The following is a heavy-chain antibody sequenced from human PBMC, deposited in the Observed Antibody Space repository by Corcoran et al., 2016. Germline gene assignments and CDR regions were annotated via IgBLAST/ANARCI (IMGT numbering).Heavy chain of an antibody. D-gene: IGHD1-26*01. CDR1: GFIFSSYG. CDR2: ISYDGSNK. V-gene: IGHV3-30*18. CDR3: AKGDLFSCRAPQFDV. Sequence: QVQLVESGGGVVQPGRSLRLSCAASGFIFSSYGMHWVRQAPGKGLEWVAVISYDGSNKYYADSVKGRFTISRDKSKNTLYLQMSSLRSEDTAVYYCAKGDLFSCRAPQFDVWGQGTLVTVPS. J-gene: IGHJ4*02.